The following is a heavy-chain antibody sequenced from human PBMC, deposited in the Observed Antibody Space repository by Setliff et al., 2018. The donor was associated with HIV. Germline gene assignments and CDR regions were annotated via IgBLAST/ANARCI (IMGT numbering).Heavy chain of an antibody. V-gene: IGHV1-46*01. Sequence: ASVKVSCKASGYTFTSYYMHWVRQAPRHGLEWMGIINPSGGDTEYAQKFQDRVTMTTDTSTSTVYMELSSLRSEDTAVYFCARHVYSSGWGYVYHLDSWGQGTLVTVSS. D-gene: IGHD6-19*01. CDR1: GYTFTSYY. CDR3: ARHVYSSGWGYVYHLDS. J-gene: IGHJ4*02. CDR2: INPSGGDT.